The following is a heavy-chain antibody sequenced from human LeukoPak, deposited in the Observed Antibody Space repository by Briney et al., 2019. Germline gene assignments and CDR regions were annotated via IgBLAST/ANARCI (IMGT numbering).Heavy chain of an antibody. D-gene: IGHD6-13*01. V-gene: IGHV1-2*02. J-gene: IGHJ5*02. Sequence: ASVKVSCKASGYTFTGYYMHWVRQAPGQGLEWMGWINPNSGGTNYAQKFRGRVTMTRDTSISTAYMELSRLRSDDTAVYYCARAAYSSSWYIWFGPWGQGTLVTVSS. CDR1: GYTFTGYY. CDR3: ARAAYSSSWYIWFGP. CDR2: INPNSGGT.